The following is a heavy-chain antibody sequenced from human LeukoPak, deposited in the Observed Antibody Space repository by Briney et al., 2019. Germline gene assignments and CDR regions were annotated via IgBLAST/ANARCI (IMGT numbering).Heavy chain of an antibody. V-gene: IGHV1-46*01. Sequence: ASVKVSCKVSGYTLTELSMHWVRQAPGQGLEWMGIINPSGGSTSYAQKFQGRVTMTRDTSISTAYMELSRLRSDDTAVYYCARDLIRDWQQLVPYYYYYMDVWGKGTTVTVSS. CDR2: INPSGGST. D-gene: IGHD6-13*01. CDR3: ARDLIRDWQQLVPYYYYYMDV. J-gene: IGHJ6*03. CDR1: GYTLTELS.